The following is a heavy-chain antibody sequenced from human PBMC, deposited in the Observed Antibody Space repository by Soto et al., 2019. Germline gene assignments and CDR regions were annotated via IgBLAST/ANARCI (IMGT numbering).Heavy chain of an antibody. J-gene: IGHJ5*02. Sequence: EMRLVESGGALAKPGGSLRLSCEASGFSFEEYAMNWVRQGPGKGLEWVARISWNSGTTHYADSVKGRFAISRDNGKNLVYLEMNGLRIEDTALYYCAKDNLRSGLGNWFDPWCQGTWVSVSS. CDR1: GFSFEEYA. CDR3: AKDNLRSGLGNWFDP. CDR2: ISWNSGTT. V-gene: IGHV3-9*01. D-gene: IGHD6-19*01.